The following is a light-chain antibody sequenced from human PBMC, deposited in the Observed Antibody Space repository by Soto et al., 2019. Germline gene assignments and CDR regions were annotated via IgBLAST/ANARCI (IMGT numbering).Light chain of an antibody. Sequence: EIVLTQSPGTLSLSPGERATLSCRASQSVSSSYLAWYQQKPGQAPRLLIYGASSRATGIPDRFSGSGSGTDFTLTISRLEPEDFAVYYCPQYGSSPLTFGHGTKV. J-gene: IGKJ1*01. V-gene: IGKV3-20*01. CDR1: QSVSSSY. CDR3: PQYGSSPLT. CDR2: GAS.